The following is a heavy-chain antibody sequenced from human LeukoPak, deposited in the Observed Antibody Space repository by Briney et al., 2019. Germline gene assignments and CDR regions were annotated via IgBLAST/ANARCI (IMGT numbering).Heavy chain of an antibody. D-gene: IGHD3-10*01. J-gene: IGHJ6*04. CDR2: IYHSGST. CDR1: GDSISSINW. Sequence: SETLSLTCAVSGDSISSINWWSWVRQPPGKGLEWIGEIYHSGSTYYNPSLKSRVTISVDTSKNQFSLKLSSVTAADTAVYYCATKTNYYGSGRGEMDVWGKGTTVTVSS. V-gene: IGHV4-4*02. CDR3: ATKTNYYGSGRGEMDV.